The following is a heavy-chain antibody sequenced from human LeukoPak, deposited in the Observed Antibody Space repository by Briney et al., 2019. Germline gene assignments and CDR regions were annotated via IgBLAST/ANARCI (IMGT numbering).Heavy chain of an antibody. CDR2: IYSGGSP. CDR3: ARVVDHDYSDYYLDY. Sequence: GGSLRLSCAASGFTVSSNDMSWVRQAPGKGLEWVSAIYSGGSPYYADSVKGRFTISRDNSKNTLYLQMNSLRAEDTAVYYCARVVDHDYSDYYLDYWGQGTLVTVSS. CDR1: GFTVSSND. J-gene: IGHJ4*02. D-gene: IGHD4-11*01. V-gene: IGHV3-53*01.